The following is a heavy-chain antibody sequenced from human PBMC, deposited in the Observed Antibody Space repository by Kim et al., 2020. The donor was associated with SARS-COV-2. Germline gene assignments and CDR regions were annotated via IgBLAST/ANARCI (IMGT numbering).Heavy chain of an antibody. D-gene: IGHD6-13*01. Sequence: AVSVKSRITINPDTSKNQFSLQLNSVTPEDTAVYYCARRIAAAGIYYFDYWGQGTLVTVSS. CDR3: ARRIAAAGIYYFDY. J-gene: IGHJ4*02. V-gene: IGHV6-1*01.